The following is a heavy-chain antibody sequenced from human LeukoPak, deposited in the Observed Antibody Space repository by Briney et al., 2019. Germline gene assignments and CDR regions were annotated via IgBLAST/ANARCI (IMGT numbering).Heavy chain of an antibody. J-gene: IGHJ4*02. CDR2: ISASGVMT. CDR1: GFTFISYG. D-gene: IGHD1-26*01. V-gene: IGHV3-23*01. Sequence: GGSLRLSCAASGFTFISYGMSWVRQAPGKGLEWVSSISASGVMTYYADSVKGRITVSRDNSKNSVYLQMSRLTAADTAVYYCAKDRSIGTYYTFDHWGQGTLVTVSS. CDR3: AKDRSIGTYYTFDH.